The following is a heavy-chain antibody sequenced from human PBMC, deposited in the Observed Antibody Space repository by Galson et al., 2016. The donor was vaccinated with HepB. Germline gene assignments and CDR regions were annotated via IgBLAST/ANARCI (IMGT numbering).Heavy chain of an antibody. Sequence: SLRLSCAASGFTFSNSAMNWVRQAPGKGLEWVSSVNSGGSHIDYADSVKGRFAISRDNAKNSLYPQMDNLRGDDTAVYHCARGGGGYSFWGLGTLVIVSS. V-gene: IGHV3-21*01. CDR2: VNSGGSHI. CDR1: GFTFSNSA. J-gene: IGHJ4*02. CDR3: ARGGGGYSF. D-gene: IGHD1-26*01.